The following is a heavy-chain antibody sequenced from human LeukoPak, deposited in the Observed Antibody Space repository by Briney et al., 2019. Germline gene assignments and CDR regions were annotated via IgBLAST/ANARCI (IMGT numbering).Heavy chain of an antibody. D-gene: IGHD3-16*01. CDR1: GGSISSYY. CDR2: IYYSGST. Sequence: SETLSLTCTVSGGSISSYYWGWIRQPPGKGLEWIGSIYYSGSTYYNPSLKSRVTVSVDTSKNQFSLKLSSVTAADTAVYYCARDSMITFGGTHYMDVWGKGTTVTVSS. J-gene: IGHJ6*03. V-gene: IGHV4-39*07. CDR3: ARDSMITFGGTHYMDV.